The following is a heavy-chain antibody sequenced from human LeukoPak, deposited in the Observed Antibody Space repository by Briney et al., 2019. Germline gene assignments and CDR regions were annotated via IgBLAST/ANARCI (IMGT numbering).Heavy chain of an antibody. V-gene: IGHV3-33*01. Sequence: GGSLRLSCAASGFSFDTYAMHWVRQAPGQGLEWVALIWHDGSHKFYSNSVRGQFTISRDNSKNTVYLQMNNLRPDDTAVYYCAREIFGPGSYPDFWGQGTLVTVSS. CDR3: AREIFGPGSYPDF. CDR1: GFSFDTYA. J-gene: IGHJ4*02. CDR2: IWHDGSHK. D-gene: IGHD3-10*01.